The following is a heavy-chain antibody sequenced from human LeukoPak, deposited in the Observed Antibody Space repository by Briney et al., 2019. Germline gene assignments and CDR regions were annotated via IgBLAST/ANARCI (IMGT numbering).Heavy chain of an antibody. V-gene: IGHV1-2*02. J-gene: IGHJ4*02. CDR2: IVPNSGVT. CDR1: GYTFTSYY. D-gene: IGHD6-19*01. Sequence: AASVKVSCKASGYTFTSYYMHWVRQAPGQGLEWMGWIVPNSGVTNYAQKFQGRVTLTRDTSISTAYMELSRLTSDDTAVYFCARDLGRDGSGWYPYHDYWGQGTLVIVSS. CDR3: ARDLGRDGSGWYPYHDY.